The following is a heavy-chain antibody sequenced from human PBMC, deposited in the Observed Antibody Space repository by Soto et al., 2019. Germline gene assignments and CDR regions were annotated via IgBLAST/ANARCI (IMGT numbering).Heavy chain of an antibody. CDR3: ARTTAVPNTLRSRYFFDY. D-gene: IGHD4-17*01. Sequence: PGGSLRLSCSVSGLTFSDYGVHWVRRAPGKGLEWVALIWNDGTTEYYIDSVKGRFTISRDNSKNMLYLQMNNLRAEDTALYYCARTTAVPNTLRSRYFFDYWGQGTLVTVSS. CDR2: IWNDGTTE. J-gene: IGHJ4*02. CDR1: GLTFSDYG. V-gene: IGHV3-33*01.